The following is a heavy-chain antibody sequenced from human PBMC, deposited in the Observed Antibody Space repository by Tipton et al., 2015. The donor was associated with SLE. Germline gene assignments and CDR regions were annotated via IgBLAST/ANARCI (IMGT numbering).Heavy chain of an antibody. Sequence: TLSLTCTVSGASVNTYCWNGIRQSPGKGLEWIGCVCNSGSNSGSTDYNPSLRSRGTISVDTSKNQFSLKLSSVTAADTAVYYCARGYSSSWYYYYYMDVWGKGTTVTVSS. D-gene: IGHD6-13*01. J-gene: IGHJ6*03. CDR2: VCNSGSN. CDR3: ARGYSSSWYYYYYMDV. CDR1: GASVNTYC. V-gene: IGHV4-59*02.